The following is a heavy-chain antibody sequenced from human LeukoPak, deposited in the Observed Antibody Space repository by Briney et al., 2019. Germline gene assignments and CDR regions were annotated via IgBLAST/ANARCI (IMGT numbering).Heavy chain of an antibody. CDR1: GGSFSDSY. D-gene: IGHD3-9*01. J-gene: IGHJ6*02. Sequence: SSETLSLTCGVFGGSFSDSYWGWIRQPPGKGLEWIGEIDYRGDTNYKPSLKSRLTLSVDTSKRQVYLKLKSMTAADTAVYYCARQPKYDILTGFGQGMDVWGQGTLVTASS. V-gene: IGHV4-34*01. CDR2: IDYRGDT. CDR3: ARQPKYDILTGFGQGMDV.